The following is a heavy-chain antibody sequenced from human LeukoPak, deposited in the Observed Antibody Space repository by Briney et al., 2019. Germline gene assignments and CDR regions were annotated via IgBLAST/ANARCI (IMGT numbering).Heavy chain of an antibody. CDR3: AREGGPYRPLDY. CDR2: VHLSGRT. CDR1: GGSISSTNW. V-gene: IGHV4-4*02. J-gene: IGHJ4*02. Sequence: SGTLSLTSGVSGGSISSTNWWTWVRQPPGEGLEWTGEVHLSGRTNYNPSLESRVTMSVDMSENHISLKLTSVTAADTAVYYCAREGGPYRPLDYSGQGTLVTVSS.